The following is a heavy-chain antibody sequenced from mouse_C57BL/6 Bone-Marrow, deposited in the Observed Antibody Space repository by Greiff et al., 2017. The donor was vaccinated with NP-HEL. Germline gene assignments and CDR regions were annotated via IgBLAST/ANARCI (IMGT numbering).Heavy chain of an antibody. CDR3: ARGGIYYGNYGYFDY. J-gene: IGHJ2*01. CDR1: GYTFTSYG. D-gene: IGHD2-1*01. CDR2: IYPRSGNT. V-gene: IGHV1-81*01. Sequence: QVQLQQSGAELARPGASVKLSCKASGYTFTSYGISWVKQRTGQGLEWIGEIYPRSGNTYYNEKFKGKATPTADKSSSTAYMELRSLTSEDSAVYFCARGGIYYGNYGYFDYWGQGTTLTVSS.